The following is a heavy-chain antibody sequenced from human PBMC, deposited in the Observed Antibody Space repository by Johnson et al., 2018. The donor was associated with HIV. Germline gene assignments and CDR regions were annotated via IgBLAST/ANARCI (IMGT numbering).Heavy chain of an antibody. Sequence: VQLVESGGGSVQPGGSLRLSCAGSGFTFSSYDMHWVRQTTGKGLEWVGRIKSKTDGGTTDYAAPVKGRFTISRDDSKNTLYLQMDSLRAEDTAVYYCAKDRGLWFGDDAFDIWGQGTMVTVSS. CDR1: GFTFSSYD. J-gene: IGHJ3*02. CDR2: IKSKTDGGTT. CDR3: AKDRGLWFGDDAFDI. D-gene: IGHD3-10*01. V-gene: IGHV3-15*01.